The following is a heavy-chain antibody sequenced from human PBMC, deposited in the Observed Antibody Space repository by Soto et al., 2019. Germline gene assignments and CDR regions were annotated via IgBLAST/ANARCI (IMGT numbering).Heavy chain of an antibody. Sequence: QVQVVESGGGVVQPGRSLRLSCAASGFIFSSYAMHWVRQVPGKGLEWVAVVSYDGSNKYYADSVKGRFTISRDDSKNTLYLQMNSLRAEDTAMYYCTKPLYSGSYSDYYFEYWGQGTLVTVSS. V-gene: IGHV3-30-3*01. D-gene: IGHD1-26*01. J-gene: IGHJ4*02. CDR2: VSYDGSNK. CDR3: TKPLYSGSYSDYYFEY. CDR1: GFIFSSYA.